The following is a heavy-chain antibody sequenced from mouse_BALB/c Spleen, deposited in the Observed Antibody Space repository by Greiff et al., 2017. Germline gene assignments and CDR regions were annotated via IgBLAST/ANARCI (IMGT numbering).Heavy chain of an antibody. V-gene: IGHV2-9*02. J-gene: IGHJ3*01. CDR2: IWAGGST. CDR3: AREDNYCGSGAY. D-gene: IGHD1-1*01. CDR1: GFSLTSYG. Sequence: QVQLKESGPGLVAPSQSLSITCTVSGFSLTSYGVHWVRQPPGKGLVWLGVIWAGGSTNYNSALMSRLSISKDNSKSQVFLKMNSLQTDDTAMYYSAREDNYCGSGAYWGQGTRVTVTA.